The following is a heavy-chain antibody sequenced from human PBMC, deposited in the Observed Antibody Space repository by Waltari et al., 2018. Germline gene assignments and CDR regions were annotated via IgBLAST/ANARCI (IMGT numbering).Heavy chain of an antibody. D-gene: IGHD6-6*01. Sequence: QVQLVQSGAEVKKPGSSVKVSCKASGSTFSSYAISWVRQDAGQGLEWMGRIIPIFGTANYAQKFQGRVTITADKSTSTAYMELSSLRSEDTAVYYCARAVRIAARDWYFDLWGRGTLVTVSS. CDR3: ARAVRIAARDWYFDL. CDR1: GSTFSSYA. CDR2: IIPIFGTA. J-gene: IGHJ2*01. V-gene: IGHV1-69*08.